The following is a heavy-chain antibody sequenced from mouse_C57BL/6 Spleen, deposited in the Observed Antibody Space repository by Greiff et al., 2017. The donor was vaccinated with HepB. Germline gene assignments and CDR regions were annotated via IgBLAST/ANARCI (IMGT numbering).Heavy chain of an antibody. Sequence: EVNVVESGGGLVKPGGSLKLSCAASGFTFSDYGMHWVRQAPEKGLEWVAYISSGSSTIYYADTVKGRFTISRDNAKNTLFLQMTSLRSEDTAMYYCASPYYGSSPSWSFDVWGTGTTVTVSS. CDR2: ISSGSSTI. D-gene: IGHD1-1*01. CDR1: GFTFSDYG. J-gene: IGHJ1*03. CDR3: ASPYYGSSPSWSFDV. V-gene: IGHV5-17*01.